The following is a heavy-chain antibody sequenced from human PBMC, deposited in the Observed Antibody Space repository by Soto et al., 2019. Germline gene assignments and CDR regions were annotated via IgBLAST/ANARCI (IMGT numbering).Heavy chain of an antibody. CDR2: IIPILGIA. J-gene: IGHJ3*02. V-gene: IGHV1-69*04. CDR1: GGTFSSYT. CDR3: ARDLISDCSGGSCYSGAFDI. Sequence: ASVKVSCKASGGTFSSYTISWVRQAPGQGLEWMGRIIPILGIANYAQKFQGRVTITADKSTSTAYMELSSLRSEDTAVYYFARDLISDCSGGSCYSGAFDIWGQGTMVTVSS. D-gene: IGHD2-15*01.